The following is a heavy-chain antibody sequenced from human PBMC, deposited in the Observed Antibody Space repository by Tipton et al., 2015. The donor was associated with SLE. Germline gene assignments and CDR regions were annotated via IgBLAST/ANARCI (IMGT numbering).Heavy chain of an antibody. J-gene: IGHJ4*02. CDR2: IIPIFGTA. CDR1: GYTFTSYG. V-gene: IGHV1-69*06. Sequence: QVQLVQSGAEVKKPGASVKVSCKASGYTFTSYGISWVRQAPGQGLEWIGGIIPIFGTANYAQKFQGRVTMTRDTSTSTVYMELRSLRSEDTAVYYCASGSPSFPDSWGQGTLVTVSS. CDR3: ASGSPSFPDS. D-gene: IGHD3-10*01.